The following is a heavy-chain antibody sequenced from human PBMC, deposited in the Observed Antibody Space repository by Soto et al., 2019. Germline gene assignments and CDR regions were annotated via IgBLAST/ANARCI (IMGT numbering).Heavy chain of an antibody. CDR1: GFTFSSYG. V-gene: IGHV3-30*18. CDR2: LSNDGSNE. J-gene: IGHJ6*02. D-gene: IGHD3-9*01. Sequence: GGSLRLSCVASGFTFSSYGMHWVRQAPGKGLEWVTLLSNDGSNEYYADSVKGRFTISRDNSKNTLYLQMNSLRAEDTAVYYCAKDLRRAFYGMDVWGQGTTVTVSS. CDR3: AKDLRRAFYGMDV.